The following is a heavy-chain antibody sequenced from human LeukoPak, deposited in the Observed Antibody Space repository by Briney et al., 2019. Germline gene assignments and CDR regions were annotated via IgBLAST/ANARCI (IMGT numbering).Heavy chain of an antibody. D-gene: IGHD1-1*01. CDR3: ARQAGGTSGPFDY. Sequence: SETLSLSCTVSGGSISSSYCSWIRQPPGKGLEWIGYIYHSESTNYNPSLKSGVTISVDTSKNQFCLKLSSVTAADTAVYYGARQAGGTSGPFDYWVQGTLVTVSS. CDR1: GGSISSSY. V-gene: IGHV4-59*08. J-gene: IGHJ4*02. CDR2: IYHSEST.